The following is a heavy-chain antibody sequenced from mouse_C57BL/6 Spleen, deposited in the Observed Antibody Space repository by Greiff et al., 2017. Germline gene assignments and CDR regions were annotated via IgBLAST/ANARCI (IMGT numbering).Heavy chain of an antibody. CDR3: ARGDYRRSSLGD. CDR1: GFTFSDYY. J-gene: IGHJ2*01. D-gene: IGHD1-1*01. CDR2: INYDGSST. V-gene: IGHV5-16*01. Sequence: EVQLQESEGGLVQPGSSMKLSCTASGFTFSDYYMAWVRQVPEKGLEWVANINYDGSSTYYLASLKSRFIISRDNAKKILCLQKSGLKSENTATYDCARGDYRRSSLGDGGQGTTLTVSS.